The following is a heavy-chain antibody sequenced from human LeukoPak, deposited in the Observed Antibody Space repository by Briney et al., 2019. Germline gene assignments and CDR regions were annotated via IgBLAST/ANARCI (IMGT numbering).Heavy chain of an antibody. D-gene: IGHD2-2*01. CDR1: GYIFTGYY. CDR2: INPNSGAT. J-gene: IGHJ6*03. Sequence: ASVKVSCKASGYIFTGYYMHWVRQAPGQGLEWMGWINPNSGATNYAQKFQGRVTMTRDTSISTAYMELSRLRSDDTAVYYCARDREYQLLPYYYYMDVWGKGTTVTISS. V-gene: IGHV1-2*02. CDR3: ARDREYQLLPYYYYMDV.